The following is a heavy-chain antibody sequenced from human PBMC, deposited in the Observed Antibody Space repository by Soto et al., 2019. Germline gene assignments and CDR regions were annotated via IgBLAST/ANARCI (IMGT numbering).Heavy chain of an antibody. D-gene: IGHD3-22*01. CDR1: GFTFSSYA. CDR2: ISTSGNNI. CDR3: AIYSRDYYSAFDY. J-gene: IGHJ4*02. V-gene: IGHV3-23*01. Sequence: GGSLRLSCAASGFTFSSYAMSWVRQTPGKGLEWVSTISTSGNNIYYTDPVKGRFTISRDNSKSTLYLQMNSLRAEDAAIYYCAIYSRDYYSAFDYWGQGTLVTVSS.